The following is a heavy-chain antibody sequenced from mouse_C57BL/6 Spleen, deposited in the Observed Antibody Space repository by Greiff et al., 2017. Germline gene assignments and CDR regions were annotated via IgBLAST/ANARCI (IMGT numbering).Heavy chain of an antibody. CDR3: ARGGYYAIDY. J-gene: IGHJ4*01. CDR1: GYTFTSYW. D-gene: IGHD1-1*02. V-gene: IGHV1-52*01. CDR2: IDPSDSET. Sequence: QVQLQQPGAELVRPGSSVKLSCKASGYTFTSYWMHWVKQRPIQGLEWIGNIDPSDSETHYNQKFKDKATLTVDKSSSTAYMQLSSLTSEDSAVYYCARGGYYAIDYWGQGTSVTVSS.